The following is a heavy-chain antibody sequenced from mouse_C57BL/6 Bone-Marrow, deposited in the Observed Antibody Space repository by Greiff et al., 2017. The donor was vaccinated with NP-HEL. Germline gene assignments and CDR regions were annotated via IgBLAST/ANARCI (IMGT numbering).Heavy chain of an antibody. CDR3: TTYITTDAMDY. D-gene: IGHD1-1*01. V-gene: IGHV14-1*01. CDR2: IDPEDGDT. CDR1: GFNITDYY. J-gene: IGHJ4*01. Sequence: VQLQQSGAELVRPGASVKLSCTASGFNITDYYMHWVKQRPEQGLEWIGRIDPEDGDTEYAPKFQGKATMTADTSSNTAYLQLSSLTSEDTAVYYCTTYITTDAMDYWGQGTSVTVSS.